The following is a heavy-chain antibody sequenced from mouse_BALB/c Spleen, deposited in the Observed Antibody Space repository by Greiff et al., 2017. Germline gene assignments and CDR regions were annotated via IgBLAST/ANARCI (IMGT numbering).Heavy chain of an antibody. CDR3: ARRYGLLYAMDY. CDR1: GFTFSSYA. Sequence: EVQLVESGGGLVKPGGSLKLSCAASGFTFSSYAMSWVRQTPEKRLEWVASISSGGSTYYPDSVKGRFTISRDNARNILYLQMSSLRSEDTAMYYCARRYGLLYAMDYWGQGTSVTVSS. CDR2: ISSGGST. J-gene: IGHJ4*01. D-gene: IGHD2-14*01. V-gene: IGHV5-6-5*01.